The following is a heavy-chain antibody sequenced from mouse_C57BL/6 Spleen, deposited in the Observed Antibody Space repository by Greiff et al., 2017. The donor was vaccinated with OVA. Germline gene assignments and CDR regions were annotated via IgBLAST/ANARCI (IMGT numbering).Heavy chain of an antibody. V-gene: IGHV1-64*01. CDR2: IHPNSGST. CDR3: ARGGSNYVGFAY. D-gene: IGHD2-5*01. J-gene: IGHJ3*01. CDR1: GYTFTSYW. Sequence: QVQLKQPGAELVKPGASVKLSCKASGYTFTSYWMHWVKQRPGQGLEWIGMIHPNSGSTNYNEKFKSKATLTVDKSSSTAYMQLSSLTSEDSAVYYCARGGSNYVGFAYWGQGTLVTVSA.